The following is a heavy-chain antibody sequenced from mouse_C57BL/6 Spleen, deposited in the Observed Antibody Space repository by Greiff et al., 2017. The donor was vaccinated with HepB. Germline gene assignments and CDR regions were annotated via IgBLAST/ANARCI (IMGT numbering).Heavy chain of an antibody. J-gene: IGHJ2*01. CDR3: ARSLPIVTTYYFDY. D-gene: IGHD2-5*01. Sequence: QVQLQQSGAELARPGASVKLSCKASGYTFTSSGISWVKQRTGQGLEWIGEIYPRSGNTYYNEKFKGKATLTADKSSSTAYMELRSLTSEDSAVYFCARSLPIVTTYYFDYRGQGTTLTVSS. V-gene: IGHV1-81*01. CDR1: GYTFTSSG. CDR2: IYPRSGNT.